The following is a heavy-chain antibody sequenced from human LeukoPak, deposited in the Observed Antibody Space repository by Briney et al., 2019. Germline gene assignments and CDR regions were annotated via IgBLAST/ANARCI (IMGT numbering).Heavy chain of an antibody. CDR3: ARVFARGGEISGSYYYY. CDR2: IIPLFGTA. J-gene: IGHJ4*02. D-gene: IGHD3-10*01. V-gene: IGHV1-69*05. Sequence: SVKVSCKASGGTFSTYAVNWVRQAPGQGLEWMGGIIPLFGTANYAQKFQGRVTTTTDESTSTAYMELSSLRSEDTAIYYCARVFARGGEISGSYYYYWGQGTLVTVSS. CDR1: GGTFSTYA.